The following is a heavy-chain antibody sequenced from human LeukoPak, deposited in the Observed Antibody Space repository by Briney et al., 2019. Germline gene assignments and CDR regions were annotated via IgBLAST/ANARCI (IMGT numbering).Heavy chain of an antibody. D-gene: IGHD1-26*01. Sequence: SETLSLTCTVSGGSISTYYWSWVRQPPGKGLEWIAYIDYSASTNYNPPLKSRVTISVDTSKNQFSLKLSSVTAADTAVYYCARDSRRELLHAFDIWGHGTMVTVSS. V-gene: IGHV4-59*01. J-gene: IGHJ3*02. CDR3: ARDSRRELLHAFDI. CDR2: IDYSAST. CDR1: GGSISTYY.